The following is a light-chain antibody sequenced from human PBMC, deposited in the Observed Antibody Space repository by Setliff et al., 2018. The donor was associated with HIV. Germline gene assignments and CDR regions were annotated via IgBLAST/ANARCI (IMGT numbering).Light chain of an antibody. CDR2: DVT. V-gene: IGLV2-11*01. Sequence: QSVLTQPASVSGSPGQSITISCTGTSSDVGGYNYVSWYQQHPGKVPKLMIYDVTRRPSGVPDRFSGSRSGNTASLTISGLQAEDEADYYCSSFAGRLQVFGTGTKVTVL. CDR1: SSDVGGYNY. CDR3: SSFAGRLQV. J-gene: IGLJ1*01.